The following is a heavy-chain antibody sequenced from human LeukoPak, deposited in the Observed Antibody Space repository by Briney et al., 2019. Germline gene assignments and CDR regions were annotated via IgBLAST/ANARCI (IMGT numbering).Heavy chain of an antibody. V-gene: IGHV4-59*08. J-gene: IGHJ6*02. Sequence: PSETLSLTCTVSGGSISSYYWSWLRQPPGKGLEWIGYIYYSGSTNYNPSLKSRVTISVDTSKNRFSLKLSSVTAADTAVYYCARHRRDMDVWGQGTTVTVSS. CDR1: GGSISSYY. CDR3: ARHRRDMDV. CDR2: IYYSGST.